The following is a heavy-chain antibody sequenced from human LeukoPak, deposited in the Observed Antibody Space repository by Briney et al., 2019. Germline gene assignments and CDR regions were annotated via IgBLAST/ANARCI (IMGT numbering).Heavy chain of an antibody. CDR1: GVTISSYY. V-gene: IGHV4-59*01. J-gene: IGHJ3*02. D-gene: IGHD5-24*01. CDR3: ARGKDLRPYGDNAFDI. Sequence: SETLCLTCAVSGVTISSYYRSWVRQAPGKGLEWIGYIYYSGSTNYNPSLKSRVTTSVDTSKNQFSLKLSSVTAADTAVYYCARGKDLRPYGDNAFDIWSQGTMVTVSS. CDR2: IYYSGST.